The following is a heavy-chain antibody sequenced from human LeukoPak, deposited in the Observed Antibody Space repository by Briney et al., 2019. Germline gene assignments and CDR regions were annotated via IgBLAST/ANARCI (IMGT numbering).Heavy chain of an antibody. V-gene: IGHV4-38-2*01. CDR1: GYSISSGYY. Sequence: PSETLSLTCAVSGYSISSGYYWGWIRQPPGKGLEWIGSIYHSGSTYYTPSLKSRVTISVDTSKNQFSLKLSSVTAADTAVYYCARWIVVVPAASIDYWGQGTLVTVSS. J-gene: IGHJ4*02. D-gene: IGHD2-2*01. CDR2: IYHSGST. CDR3: ARWIVVVPAASIDY.